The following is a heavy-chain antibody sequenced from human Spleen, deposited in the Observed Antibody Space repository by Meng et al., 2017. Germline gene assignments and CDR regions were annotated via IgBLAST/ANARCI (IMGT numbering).Heavy chain of an antibody. CDR3: ARSRVRGVILSPLEFFQD. Sequence: QVQLQESGPGLVKPAGTLSRTCAGPGGSISTSNWWSWVRQPPGKGLEWIGEIYHRGNTNYNPSLKSRVTISVDKSKNQISLRLSSVTAADTAVYYCARSRVRGVILSPLEFFQDWGQGTLVTVSS. V-gene: IGHV4-4*02. D-gene: IGHD3-10*01. CDR1: GGSISTSNW. J-gene: IGHJ1*01. CDR2: IYHRGNT.